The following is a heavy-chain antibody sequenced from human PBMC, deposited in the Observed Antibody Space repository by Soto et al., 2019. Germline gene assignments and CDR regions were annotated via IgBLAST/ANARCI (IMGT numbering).Heavy chain of an antibody. J-gene: IGHJ4*02. CDR2: ISGSGVST. Sequence: EVQLLESGGGLVQPGGSLRLSCAASGFTFSSYAMSWVRQAPGKGLEWVSAISGSGVSTYYADSVKGQFTISRDNSKNTLYLQMNSLRAEDTAVYYCAKEGEYSSGWDNFDYWGQGTLVTVSS. D-gene: IGHD6-19*01. CDR3: AKEGEYSSGWDNFDY. CDR1: GFTFSSYA. V-gene: IGHV3-23*01.